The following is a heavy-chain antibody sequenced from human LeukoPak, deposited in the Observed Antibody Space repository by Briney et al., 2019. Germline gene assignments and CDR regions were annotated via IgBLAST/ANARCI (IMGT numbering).Heavy chain of an antibody. V-gene: IGHV4-4*07. J-gene: IGHJ4*02. D-gene: IGHD3-22*01. CDR3: ARHPPPHYYDSSGFFDS. Sequence: SETLSLTCTVSGGSISSYYWSWIRQPAGKGLEWIGRIYTSGSTNYNPSLKSRVTMSVDTSKNQFSLKLISVTAADTAVYYCARHPPPHYYDSSGFFDSWGQGILVTVSS. CDR1: GGSISSYY. CDR2: IYTSGST.